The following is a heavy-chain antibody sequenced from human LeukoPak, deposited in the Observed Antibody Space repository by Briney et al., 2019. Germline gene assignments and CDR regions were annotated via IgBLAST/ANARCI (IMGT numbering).Heavy chain of an antibody. CDR1: GGSFSDFH. CDR2: INHSGNT. J-gene: IGHJ2*01. D-gene: IGHD4-17*01. CDR3: SRRKVTRDWYFDL. V-gene: IGHV4-34*01. Sequence: SETLSLTCTVYGGSFSDFHWSWIRLPPGKGLEWIGEINHSGNTNYNPSLQSRVTISIDTSKNQFSLKLSSVTAADTAVYYCSRRKVTRDWYFDLCGRGTLVTVSS.